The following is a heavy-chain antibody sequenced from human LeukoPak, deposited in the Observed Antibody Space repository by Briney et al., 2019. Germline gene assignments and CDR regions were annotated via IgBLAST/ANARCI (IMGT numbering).Heavy chain of an antibody. CDR2: IDQGGSVR. CDR3: ARDPESSSFDL. V-gene: IGHV3-7*01. CDR1: GFSFSTYW. D-gene: IGHD6-13*01. Sequence: GGSLRLSCAASGFSFSTYWMSWVRQTPEKGLEFVANIDQGGSVRNYMDSLKGRCTISRDNAKKSLYMEINSLRADDTAVYYCARDPESSSFDLWGRGALVTVSS. J-gene: IGHJ4*02.